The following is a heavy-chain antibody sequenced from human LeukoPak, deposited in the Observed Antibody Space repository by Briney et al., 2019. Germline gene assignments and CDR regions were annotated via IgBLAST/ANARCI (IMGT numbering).Heavy chain of an antibody. CDR2: IVVGSGNT. J-gene: IGHJ4*02. Sequence: ASVKVSCKASGFTFTSSAMQWVRQARGQRLEWIGWIVVGSGNTSYAQKFQGRVTMTRDMSTSTVYMELSSLRSEDTAVYYCARGPTSLYFDYWGQGTLVTVSS. CDR3: ARGPTSLYFDY. V-gene: IGHV1-58*02. CDR1: GFTFTSSA.